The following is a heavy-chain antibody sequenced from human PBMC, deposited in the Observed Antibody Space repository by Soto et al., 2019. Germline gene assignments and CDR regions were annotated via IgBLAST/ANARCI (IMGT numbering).Heavy chain of an antibody. CDR3: ARELQGLYYFDF. V-gene: IGHV1-3*01. J-gene: IGHJ4*02. D-gene: IGHD4-4*01. CDR1: GYTXNSYA. CDR2: INADNGDT. Sequence: GXSXKVSWKTSGYTXNSYAINLVRQAPGQRLEWMGWINADNGDTEYSQKFSGRFTSTRDTSANTAFMELSSLRSQDKAMYYCARELQGLYYFDFWGQGTLGTVSS.